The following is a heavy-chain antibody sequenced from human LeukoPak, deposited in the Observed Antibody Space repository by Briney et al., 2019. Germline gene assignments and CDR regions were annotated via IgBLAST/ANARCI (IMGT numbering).Heavy chain of an antibody. CDR1: GFTFSSYG. CDR3: EAGCSSTSCLFDY. D-gene: IGHD2-2*01. V-gene: IGHV3-30*02. J-gene: IGHJ4*02. CDR2: IRYDGSNK. Sequence: GGSLRLSCAASGFTFSSYGMHWVRQAPGKGLEWVAFIRYDGSNKYYADSEKGRFTISRDNSKNALYLQMNSLRAEDTAVYYCEAGCSSTSCLFDYWGQGTLVTVSS.